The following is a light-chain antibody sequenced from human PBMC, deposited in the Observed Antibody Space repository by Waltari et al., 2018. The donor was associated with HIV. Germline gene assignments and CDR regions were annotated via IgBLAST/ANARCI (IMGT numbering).Light chain of an antibody. CDR3: SSYTSSSTWV. Sequence: QSALTQPASVSGSPGQSLTISCTGTSSDVGVYNSVSWYQQHPGKAPKLMIYWVSNRPSGVSNRFTGSKSGNTASLTISGLQAEDEADYYCSSYTSSSTWVFGGGTKLTVL. V-gene: IGLV2-14*01. CDR2: WVS. J-gene: IGLJ3*02. CDR1: SSDVGVYNS.